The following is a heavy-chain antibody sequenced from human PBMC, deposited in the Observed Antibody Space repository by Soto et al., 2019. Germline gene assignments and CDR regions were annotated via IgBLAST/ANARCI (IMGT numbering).Heavy chain of an antibody. CDR2: ISAYNGNT. J-gene: IGHJ4*02. Sequence: QVQLVQSGAEVKKPGASVKVSCKASGYTFASYAISWMRQAPGQGLEWMGWISAYNGNTNYAQKPQCRXTXSTATSTSTAYMELRSLRSDDTAVYYCARDPPPPDYWGRGTLVTVSS. CDR3: ARDPPPPDY. V-gene: IGHV1-18*01. CDR1: GYTFASYA.